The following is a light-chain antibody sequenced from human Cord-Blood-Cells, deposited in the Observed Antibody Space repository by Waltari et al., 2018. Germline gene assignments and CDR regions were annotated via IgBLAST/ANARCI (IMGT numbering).Light chain of an antibody. CDR2: GAF. CDR1: QSVNTN. V-gene: IGKV3D-15*01. CDR3: QQYNNWLLA. J-gene: IGKJ3*01. Sequence: IVMTQSPATLSLSPGERATLSCKASQSVNTNLAWSQQKPGQAPWLLIYGAFIRATGIPARFSGSGSGTEFTLTIRSLQSEDLAVEYCQQYNNWLLAFGPVTKGDIK.